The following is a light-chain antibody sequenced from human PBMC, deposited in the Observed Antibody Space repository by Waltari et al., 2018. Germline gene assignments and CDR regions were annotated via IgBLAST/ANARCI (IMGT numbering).Light chain of an antibody. V-gene: IGLV3-21*03. CDR2: DDS. CDR1: NIGSKS. J-gene: IGLJ2*01. Sequence: SYVLTQPPSVSVAPGKTARITCGGNNIGSKSVHWYQQKPGQAPVLVVYDDSDRPSGSPERFSRPNSGNTGNLNNSRAEAGDEDNYVCQVWDSGSEHVVYGGGTTLTV. CDR3: QVWDSGSEHVV.